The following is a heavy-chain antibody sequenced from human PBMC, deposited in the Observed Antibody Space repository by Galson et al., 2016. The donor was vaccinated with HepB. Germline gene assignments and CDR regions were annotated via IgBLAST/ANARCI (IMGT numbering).Heavy chain of an antibody. Sequence: SLRLSCAASGFTFSNYAMSWVCQAPGKGPEWVSAISGVSDRTYYAGSMKDRFINSRDDSRNMLFLQLNSLRAEDTAIYYCAKESPYSNVRQYYLENWGLGTLVTVSS. V-gene: IGHV3-23*01. D-gene: IGHD4-11*01. CDR1: GFTFSNYA. CDR2: ISGVSDRT. J-gene: IGHJ4*01. CDR3: AKESPYSNVRQYYLEN.